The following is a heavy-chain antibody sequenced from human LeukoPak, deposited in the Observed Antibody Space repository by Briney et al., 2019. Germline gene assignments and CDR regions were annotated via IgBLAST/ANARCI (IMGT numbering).Heavy chain of an antibody. J-gene: IGHJ3*02. CDR2: IIPIFGTA. CDR3: ARDRYSGYDYHDAFDI. Sequence: ASVKVSCKASGGTVSSYAISWGRQAPGQGLEWRGGIIPIFGTANYAQKFQGRVTITADKSTSTAYMELSSLRSEDTAVYYCARDRYSGYDYHDAFDIWGQGTMVTVSS. V-gene: IGHV1-69*06. CDR1: GGTVSSYA. D-gene: IGHD5-12*01.